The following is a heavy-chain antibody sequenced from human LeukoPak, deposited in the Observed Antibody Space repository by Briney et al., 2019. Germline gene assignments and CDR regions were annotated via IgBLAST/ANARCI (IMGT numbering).Heavy chain of an antibody. CDR1: GFAFSSYC. V-gene: IGHV3-74*01. CDR3: ARRDVLGI. Sequence: GGSLSLSCAASGFAFSSYCMHWVRQVPGKGLVWVSRINSDGSTTGYADSMKGRFTISRDNAKNTLYLQMNSLRAEDTAVYYCARRDVLGIWGQGTLVTVSS. J-gene: IGHJ3*02. CDR2: INSDGSTT. D-gene: IGHD3-10*02.